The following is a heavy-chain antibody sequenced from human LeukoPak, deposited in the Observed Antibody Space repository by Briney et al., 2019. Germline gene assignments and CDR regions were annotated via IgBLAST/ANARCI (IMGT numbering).Heavy chain of an antibody. J-gene: IGHJ3*02. CDR2: IIPIFGTA. CDR1: GGTFSSYA. V-gene: IGHV1-69*13. Sequence: SVTVSCKASGGTFSSYAISWVRQAPGQGLEWMGGIIPIFGTANYAQKFQGRVTITADESTSTAYMELSSLRSEDTAVYYCAREFGMIVGHDAFDIGGQGTMVTVSS. CDR3: AREFGMIVGHDAFDI. D-gene: IGHD3-22*01.